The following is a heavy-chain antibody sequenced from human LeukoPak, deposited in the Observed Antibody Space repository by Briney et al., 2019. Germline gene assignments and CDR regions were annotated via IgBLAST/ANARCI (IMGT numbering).Heavy chain of an antibody. V-gene: IGHV4-59*08. J-gene: IGHJ4*02. D-gene: IGHD6-13*01. Sequence: SETLSLTCTVSGGSISNYYWSWIRQPPGKGLEWLGYIYYSGSTTYNPSLKSRVTISVDTSKNQFSLKLSSVTAADTAVYYCARHVGDYSSTWFGSFDYWGQGTLVTVSS. CDR2: IYYSGST. CDR3: ARHVGDYSSTWFGSFDY. CDR1: GGSISNYY.